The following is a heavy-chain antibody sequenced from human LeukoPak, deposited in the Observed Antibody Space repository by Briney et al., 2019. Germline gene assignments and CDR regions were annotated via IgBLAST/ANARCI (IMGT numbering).Heavy chain of an antibody. Sequence: GRSLRLSCAASGFTFSTYGTHWVRQAPGKGLEWVAAIRYDGSSEYYADSVKGRFIISRDNSKDTLYLQMNSLRAEDTAVYYCARERGGLSLGVWGQGTMVTVSS. J-gene: IGHJ3*01. CDR1: GFTFSTYG. CDR2: IRYDGSSE. D-gene: IGHD2/OR15-2a*01. CDR3: ARERGGLSLGV. V-gene: IGHV3-33*01.